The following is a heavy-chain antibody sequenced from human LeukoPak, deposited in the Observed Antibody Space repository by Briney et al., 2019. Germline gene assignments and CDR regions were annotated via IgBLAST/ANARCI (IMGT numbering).Heavy chain of an antibody. V-gene: IGHV3-74*01. CDR2: INGDGSWT. Sequence: GGSLRLSCAASGNYWMHWVRQAPGKGLVWVSHINGDGSWTTYADSVKGRLTISKDNAKNTVYLQMNNLRAEDTAVYYCVSFYETYWGRGTLVTVSS. CDR1: GNYW. CDR3: VSFYETY. D-gene: IGHD2-2*01. J-gene: IGHJ4*02.